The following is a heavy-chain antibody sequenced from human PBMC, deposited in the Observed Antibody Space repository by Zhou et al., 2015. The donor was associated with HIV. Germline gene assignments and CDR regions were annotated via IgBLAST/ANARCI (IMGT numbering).Heavy chain of an antibody. CDR1: GGTFSSYA. Sequence: QVQLVQSGAEVKKPGSSVKVSCKASGGTFSSYAISWVRQAPGQGLEWMGGIIPIFGTANYAQKFQGRVTITADESTSTAYMELSSLRSEDTAVYYCAGGGRLNYYDSSGYLNYYYYGMDVWGQGTTVTVSS. CDR3: AGGGRLNYYDSSGYLNYYYYGMDV. D-gene: IGHD3-22*01. CDR2: IIPIFGTA. J-gene: IGHJ6*02. V-gene: IGHV1-69*01.